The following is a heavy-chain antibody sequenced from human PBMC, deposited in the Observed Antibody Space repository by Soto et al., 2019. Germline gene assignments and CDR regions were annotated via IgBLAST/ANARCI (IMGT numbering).Heavy chain of an antibody. J-gene: IGHJ6*02. CDR3: ARDWALGYCSSTSCYTDPDYYYYGMDV. CDR1: GYTFTSYG. V-gene: IGHV1-18*04. D-gene: IGHD2-2*02. Sequence: ASVKVSCKASGYTFTSYGISWVRQAPGQGLEWVGWISAYNGNTNYAQKLQGRVTMTTDTSTSTAYMELRSLRSDDTAVYYCARDWALGYCSSTSCYTDPDYYYYGMDVWGQGTTVTVSS. CDR2: ISAYNGNT.